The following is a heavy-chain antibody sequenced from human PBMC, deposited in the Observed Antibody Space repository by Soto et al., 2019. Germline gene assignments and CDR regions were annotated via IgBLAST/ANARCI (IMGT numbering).Heavy chain of an antibody. Sequence: QVQLVESGGGVVQPGRSLRLSCAASGFTFSSYAMHWVRQAPGKGLEWVAVISSDGSNKDYADSVKGRFTISREKSKNTLYLQMNSLRVEDTAVYYCAKVGEGGSSWYNWLGPWGQGTLVTVSS. CDR1: GFTFSSYA. CDR2: ISSDGSNK. D-gene: IGHD6-13*01. J-gene: IGHJ5*02. CDR3: AKVGEGGSSWYNWLGP. V-gene: IGHV3-30*07.